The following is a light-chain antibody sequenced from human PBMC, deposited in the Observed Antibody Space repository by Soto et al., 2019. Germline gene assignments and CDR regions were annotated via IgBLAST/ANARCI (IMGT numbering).Light chain of an antibody. Sequence: EIVLTQSPGTLSLSPGERASLSCRASQSVSSNHVAWYHYKPGQAPRLLIYDASTRATGIPDRFSGSGSWADFTPTISSLEPEDFAVYVCQQYCRTPLTFGGRSKVEIK. CDR2: DAS. J-gene: IGKJ4*01. CDR1: QSVSSNH. CDR3: QQYCRTPLT. V-gene: IGKV3-20*01.